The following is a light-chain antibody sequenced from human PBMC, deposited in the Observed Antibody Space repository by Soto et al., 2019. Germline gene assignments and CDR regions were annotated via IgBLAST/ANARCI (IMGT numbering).Light chain of an antibody. J-gene: IGKJ3*01. CDR1: QDIHVF. CDR3: QKFNTYPLT. CDR2: SAS. V-gene: IGKV1-9*01. Sequence: DIQLTQSPSFLSASEGDSVTITCRASQDIHVFLAWYPPIPGKAPRLLIASASTLQSGVPSRFSARRSGTEFTLTISSLQPEDIAPYYCQKFNTYPLTFGPGTKVDI.